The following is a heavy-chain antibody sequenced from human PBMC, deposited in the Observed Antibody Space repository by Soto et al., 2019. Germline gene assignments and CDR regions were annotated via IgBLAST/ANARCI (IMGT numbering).Heavy chain of an antibody. J-gene: IGHJ4*02. CDR3: AGRGYCSGGSRGCFDY. D-gene: IGHD2-15*01. CDR2: IIPIFGTA. CDR1: GGTFSSYA. V-gene: IGHV1-69*01. Sequence: QVQLVQSGAEVKKPGSSVKVSCKASGGTFSSYAISWVRQAPGQGLEWMGGIIPIFGTANYAQKFQGRVTITADESTSTAYMELSSLRSEDTAVYYCAGRGYCSGGSRGCFDYWGQGPLVTVSS.